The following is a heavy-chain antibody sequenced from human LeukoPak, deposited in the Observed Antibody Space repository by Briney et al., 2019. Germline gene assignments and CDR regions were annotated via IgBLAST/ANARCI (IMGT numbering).Heavy chain of an antibody. D-gene: IGHD3-22*01. CDR3: ARVFDSSGYYPYYFDY. V-gene: IGHV1-8*01. Sequence: GASVKVSCKASGYTFTSYDIDWVRQATGQGLEWMGWKNPNSGNTGYAQKFQGRVTMTRNTSISTAYMELSSLRSEDTAVYYCARVFDSSGYYPYYFDYWGQGTLVTVSS. CDR2: KNPNSGNT. J-gene: IGHJ4*02. CDR1: GYTFTSYD.